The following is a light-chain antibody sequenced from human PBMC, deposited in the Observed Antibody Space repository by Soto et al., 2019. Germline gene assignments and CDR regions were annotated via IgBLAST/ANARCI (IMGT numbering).Light chain of an antibody. Sequence: IVMPQSPVTLSVSPGERATPSCRATQSVRSNFAWYQQKPGQAPRLLMYDASTRATGIPARFSGSGSGTEFTLTISSLQSEDFAVYYCQQYNYWPPWTFGQGTKVDIK. V-gene: IGKV3-15*01. J-gene: IGKJ1*01. CDR2: DAS. CDR3: QQYNYWPPWT. CDR1: QSVRSN.